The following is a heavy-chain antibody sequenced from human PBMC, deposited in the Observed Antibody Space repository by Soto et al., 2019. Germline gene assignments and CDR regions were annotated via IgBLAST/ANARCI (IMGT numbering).Heavy chain of an antibody. V-gene: IGHV3-9*01. CDR1: GFTFNDYA. Sequence: VQLVESGGGLVQPGRSLRLFCAASGFTFNDYAMHWVRQAPGKGLEWVAGMSWDSSSIGYVDSVKGRFTISRDNAKNSLYLQMNSLRVEDTALYYCTKGTLQVIPATMCLDSSGQGTQVTVSS. CDR2: MSWDSSSI. CDR3: TKGTLQVIPATMCLDS. D-gene: IGHD2-2*01. J-gene: IGHJ4*02.